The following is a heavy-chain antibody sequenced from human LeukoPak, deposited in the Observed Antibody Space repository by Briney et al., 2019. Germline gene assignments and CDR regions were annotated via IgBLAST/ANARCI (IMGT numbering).Heavy chain of an antibody. V-gene: IGHV4-34*01. D-gene: IGHD6-6*01. CDR2: INHSGST. CDR3: ARGKNQRRGFSSSTAALDY. CDR1: CGSFRGYY. J-gene: IGHJ4*02. Sequence: SETLSLTYAVYCGSFRGYYWSWIRHPPGKGLEWIGEINHSGSTNYNPSLKSRVTISVDTSKKQFSLDTSSVAAAHTAVYYCARGKNQRRGFSSSTAALDYWGQGTLVTVSS.